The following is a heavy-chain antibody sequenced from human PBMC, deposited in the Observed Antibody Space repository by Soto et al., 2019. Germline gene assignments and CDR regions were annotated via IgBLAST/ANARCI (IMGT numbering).Heavy chain of an antibody. D-gene: IGHD3-3*01. CDR2: IYYSVST. CDR3: ARRPYYDFWSGYPTGGAFDI. Sequence: AETLSLTCTISHASISRNYWIWIRQPPEKGLEWIGYIYYSVSTNYNPSLKSRVTISVDTSKNQFSLKLSSVTAADTAVYYCARRPYYDFWSGYPTGGAFDIWGQGTMVT. CDR1: HASISRNY. V-gene: IGHV4-59*08. J-gene: IGHJ3*02.